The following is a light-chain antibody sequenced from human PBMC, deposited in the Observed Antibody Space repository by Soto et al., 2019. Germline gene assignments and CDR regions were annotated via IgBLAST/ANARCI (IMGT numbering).Light chain of an antibody. V-gene: IGLV1-47*02. J-gene: IGLJ3*02. CDR3: AAWDDSMSGWV. Sequence: SVLTQSPSASGTPGQRVTISCSGSSSNIGSNYVYWYQQLPGTAPKLLIYSNNQRPSGVPDRFSGSKSGTSASLAISGLRSEDEADYYCAAWDDSMSGWVFGGGTKLTVL. CDR2: SNN. CDR1: SSNIGSNY.